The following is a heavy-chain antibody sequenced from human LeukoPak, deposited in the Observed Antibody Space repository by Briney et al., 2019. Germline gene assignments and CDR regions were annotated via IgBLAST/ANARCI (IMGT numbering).Heavy chain of an antibody. V-gene: IGHV3-23*01. CDR1: GFTFSSYV. CDR2: ICISGGST. CDR3: AKRASGSGTSLYSFDY. Sequence: GGSLRLSCAASGFTFSSYVMRWVRQAPGKGLEWVSGICISGGSTFYADSVKGRFTISRDNSKKTLYLQMNSLRAEDTAVYYCAKRASGSGTSLYSFDYWGQGTLVTVSS. D-gene: IGHD3-10*01. J-gene: IGHJ4*02.